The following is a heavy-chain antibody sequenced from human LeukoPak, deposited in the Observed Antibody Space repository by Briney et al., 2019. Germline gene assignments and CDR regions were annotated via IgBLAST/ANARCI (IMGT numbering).Heavy chain of an antibody. D-gene: IGHD3-10*01. V-gene: IGHV1-69*13. CDR3: ATGRELPINEYYFDY. Sequence: GASVTVSCKASGGTFSSYAISWVRQAPGQGLEWMGGIIPIFGTANYAQKFQGRVTITADESTSTAYMELSSLRSEDTAVYYCATGRELPINEYYFDYWGQGTLVTVSS. CDR2: IIPIFGTA. J-gene: IGHJ4*02. CDR1: GGTFSSYA.